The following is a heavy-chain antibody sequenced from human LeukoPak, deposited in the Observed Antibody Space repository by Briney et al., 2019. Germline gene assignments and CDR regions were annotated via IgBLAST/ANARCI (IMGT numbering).Heavy chain of an antibody. J-gene: IGHJ5*02. CDR1: GFIFSSYG. D-gene: IGHD6-19*01. CDR3: AKHEGAVAGTFWFDP. CDR2: IQYDGSNK. V-gene: IGHV3-30*02. Sequence: PGGSLRLSCAASGFIFSSYGMHWAPQVPGKGLEGVTFIQYDGSNKFYADSVKGRFTISRDISKNTMYLQMNSLRAEDRAVYYCAKHEGAVAGTFWFDPWGQGTLVTVSS.